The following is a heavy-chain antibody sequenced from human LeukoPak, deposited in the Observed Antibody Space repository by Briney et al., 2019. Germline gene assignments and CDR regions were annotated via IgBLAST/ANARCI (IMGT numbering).Heavy chain of an antibody. CDR1: GFTFSSYE. CDR2: ISSSGSTI. J-gene: IGHJ5*02. V-gene: IGHV3-48*03. D-gene: IGHD6-6*01. Sequence: GGSLRLSCAASGFTFSSYEMNWVRQAPGKGLEWVSYISSSGSTIYYADSVTGRFTISRDNAKTSLYLQMSSLRAEDTAVYYCARAAHGQLGGFDPWGQGTLVTVSS. CDR3: ARAAHGQLGGFDP.